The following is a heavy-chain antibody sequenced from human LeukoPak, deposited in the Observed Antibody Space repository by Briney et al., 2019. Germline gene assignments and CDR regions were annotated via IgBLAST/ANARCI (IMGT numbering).Heavy chain of an antibody. J-gene: IGHJ2*01. V-gene: IGHV1-18*01. D-gene: IGHD6-19*01. Sequence: ASVTVSCKASGYTFTHHGVTWVRQAPGQGLEWMGWISAYNGDTKYAQKVQGRVTLTTDTSTNTAYMEMRSLRYDDTAVYYCARDPSNSSGRNQYFGLWGRGTLVTVSS. CDR1: GYTFTHHG. CDR3: ARDPSNSSGRNQYFGL. CDR2: ISAYNGDT.